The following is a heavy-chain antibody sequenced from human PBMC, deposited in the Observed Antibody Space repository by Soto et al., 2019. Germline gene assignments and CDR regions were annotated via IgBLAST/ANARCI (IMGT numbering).Heavy chain of an antibody. V-gene: IGHV3-9*01. Sequence: GGSLILSCVASGFSFDDFVMNWVRQRPGKGLEWVSSVSWNSGAKLYADSVKGRFAISRDSAKKSVYLQMNSLRPDDTAFYYCAKGVATAVPALDYWGQGTLVTVSS. D-gene: IGHD2-21*02. CDR1: GFSFDDFV. CDR2: VSWNSGAK. CDR3: AKGVATAVPALDY. J-gene: IGHJ4*02.